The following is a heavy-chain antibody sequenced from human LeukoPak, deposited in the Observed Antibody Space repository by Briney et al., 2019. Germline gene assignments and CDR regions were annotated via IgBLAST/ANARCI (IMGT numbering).Heavy chain of an antibody. D-gene: IGHD6-6*01. J-gene: IGHJ1*01. CDR2: IHDRGSD. CDR3: ARYGLVEFRNAFQY. V-gene: IGHV4-61*01. Sequence: SETLSLTCSGSGASITTTNFWWNWIRQSPGRGLEWIGYIHDRGSDKYNPALESRATLSVDTSKNQFSLKLNSVTAADTAVYYCARYGLVEFRNAFQYWGQGILVSVSS. CDR1: GASITTTNFW.